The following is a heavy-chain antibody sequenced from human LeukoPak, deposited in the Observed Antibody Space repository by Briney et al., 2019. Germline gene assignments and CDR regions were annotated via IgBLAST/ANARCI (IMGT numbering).Heavy chain of an antibody. V-gene: IGHV4-39*01. CDR1: GGSISSSSYY. J-gene: IGHJ4*02. Sequence: SETLSLTCTVSGGSISSSSYYWGWIRQPPGKGLEWFGSIYYSGSTYYNPSLKSRVTISVDTSKNQFSLKLSSVTAADTAVYYCARRPPYYYDSSGSDYFDYWGQGTLVTVSS. D-gene: IGHD3-22*01. CDR3: ARRPPYYYDSSGSDYFDY. CDR2: IYYSGST.